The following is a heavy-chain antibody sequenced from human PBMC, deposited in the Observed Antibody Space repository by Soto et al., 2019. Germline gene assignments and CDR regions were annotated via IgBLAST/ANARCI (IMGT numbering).Heavy chain of an antibody. D-gene: IGHD3-10*01. CDR2: IWYDGSNK. V-gene: IGHV3-33*01. CDR3: ARWGDDKRLDY. Sequence: GGSLRLSCAASGFTFRSHCMHWVRQAPGKGLEWVAVIWYDGSNKYYAESVVGRFTISRDNSRNTLDLQMNSLRAEDTAVYYCARWGDDKRLDYWGQGTLVTVSS. J-gene: IGHJ4*02. CDR1: GFTFRSHC.